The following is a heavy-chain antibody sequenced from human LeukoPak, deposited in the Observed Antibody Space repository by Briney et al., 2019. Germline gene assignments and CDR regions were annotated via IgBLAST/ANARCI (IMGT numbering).Heavy chain of an antibody. Sequence: SSETLSLTCTVSGDSISSSSFYWGWIRPPPGKGLEWIGSIYYSGSTYYNPSLKSRVTISVDTSKNQFSLKVSSVTAADTAVYYCARQSYSNYVALDYWGQGTLVTVSS. D-gene: IGHD4-11*01. CDR1: GDSISSSSFY. J-gene: IGHJ4*02. V-gene: IGHV4-39*01. CDR2: IYYSGST. CDR3: ARQSYSNYVALDY.